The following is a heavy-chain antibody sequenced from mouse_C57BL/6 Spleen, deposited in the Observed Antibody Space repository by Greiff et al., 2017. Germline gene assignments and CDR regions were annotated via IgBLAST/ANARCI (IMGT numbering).Heavy chain of an antibody. CDR1: GYTFTDYY. CDR3: ASLYYDYPWFAY. J-gene: IGHJ3*01. Sequence: VQLQQSGPELVKPGASVKISCKASGYTFTDYYMNWVKQSHGKSLEWIGDINPNNGGTSYNQKFKGKATLTVDKSSSTAYMELRSLTSEDSAVYYCASLYYDYPWFAYWAKGLWSLSLQ. D-gene: IGHD2-4*01. V-gene: IGHV1-26*01. CDR2: INPNNGGT.